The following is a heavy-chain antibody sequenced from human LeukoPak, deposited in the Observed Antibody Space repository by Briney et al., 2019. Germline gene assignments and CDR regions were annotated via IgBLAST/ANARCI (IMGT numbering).Heavy chain of an antibody. V-gene: IGHV1-8*01. CDR3: ARGMRGYSYGARYYYYGMDV. J-gene: IGHJ6*02. CDR2: MNPNSGNT. D-gene: IGHD5-18*01. Sequence: ASVKVSCKASGYTFTSYDINWVRQATGQGLEWMGWMNPNSGNTGYAQKFQGRVTMTRNTSISTAYMELSSLRSEDTAVYYCARGMRGYSYGARYYYYGMDVWGQGTTVTVSS. CDR1: GYTFTSYD.